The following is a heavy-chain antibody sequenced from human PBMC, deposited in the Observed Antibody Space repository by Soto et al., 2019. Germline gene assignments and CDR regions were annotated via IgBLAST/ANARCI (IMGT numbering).Heavy chain of an antibody. CDR1: GLTFRSYW. D-gene: IGHD2-2*01. J-gene: IGHJ4*02. CDR3: VRDMQLLRLDS. CDR2: INTDGSVA. Sequence: GGSLRLSCAASGLTFRSYWMHWVRQAPGKGLRWVSRINTDGSVAMYVDSVKGRFTISRDNAKNTLYLHMNSLRAEDTAVYYCVRDMQLLRLDSWGQGILVTVSS. V-gene: IGHV3-74*03.